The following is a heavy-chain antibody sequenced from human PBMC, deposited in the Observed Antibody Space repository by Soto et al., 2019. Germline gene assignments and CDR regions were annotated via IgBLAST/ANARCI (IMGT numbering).Heavy chain of an antibody. Sequence: PWGSLRLSCAASGFTFDEYALTWVRQAPGKGLEWVSYISSNSSSIYYADSVKGRFTISRDNAKNSLYLQMNSLRAEDTAVYYCASLFGVATRPTYGMDVWGQGTTVTVSS. CDR3: ASLFGVATRPTYGMDV. J-gene: IGHJ6*02. CDR2: ISSNSSSI. CDR1: GFTFDEYA. V-gene: IGHV3-48*01. D-gene: IGHD3-3*01.